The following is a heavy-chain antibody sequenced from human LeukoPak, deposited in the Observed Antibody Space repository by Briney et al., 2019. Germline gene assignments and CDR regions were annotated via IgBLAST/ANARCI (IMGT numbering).Heavy chain of an antibody. Sequence: VRFLRLSPAASGLTLGRYAMHWVRQYPGKELEWVAVISYDGSNKYYADSVKGRFTISRDNSKNTLYLQMNSLRAEDTAVYYCAKNPDGNIAVAGTYFDYWGQGTLVTVSS. CDR2: ISYDGSNK. CDR3: AKNPDGNIAVAGTYFDY. J-gene: IGHJ4*02. V-gene: IGHV3-30-3*02. CDR1: GLTLGRYA. D-gene: IGHD6-19*01.